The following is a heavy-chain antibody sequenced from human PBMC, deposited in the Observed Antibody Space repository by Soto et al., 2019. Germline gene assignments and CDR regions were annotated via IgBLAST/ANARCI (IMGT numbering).Heavy chain of an antibody. Sequence: ASETLSLTCTVSGGSISSGDYYWSWIRQVPKKGLEWIGYIYYSGSTYYNPSPRSRVAMSVDTSKNQFSLKLSSVTAADTAIYYCAREGRLAAAGRFDYWGQGTLVTVSS. CDR3: AREGRLAAAGRFDY. V-gene: IGHV4-31*03. CDR1: GGSISSGDYY. D-gene: IGHD6-13*01. CDR2: IYYSGST. J-gene: IGHJ4*02.